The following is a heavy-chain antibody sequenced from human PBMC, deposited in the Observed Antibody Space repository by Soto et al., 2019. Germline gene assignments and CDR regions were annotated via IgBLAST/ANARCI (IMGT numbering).Heavy chain of an antibody. CDR2: IYYSGST. CDR3: AREGGDDTAMVGPFDY. D-gene: IGHD5-18*01. Sequence: QVQLQESGPGLVKPSQTLSLTCTVSGGSISSGGYYWSWIRQHPGKGLEWIGYIYYSGSTYYNPSLKSRVTISVDTSKNQCSLKLSSVTAADTAVYYCAREGGDDTAMVGPFDYWGQGTLVTVSS. V-gene: IGHV4-31*03. J-gene: IGHJ4*02. CDR1: GGSISSGGYY.